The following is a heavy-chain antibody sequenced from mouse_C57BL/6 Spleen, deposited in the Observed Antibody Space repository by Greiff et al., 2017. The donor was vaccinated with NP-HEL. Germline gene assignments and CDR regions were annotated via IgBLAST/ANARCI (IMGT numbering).Heavy chain of an antibody. CDR2: ISDGGSYT. D-gene: IGHD1-1*01. Sequence: EVMLVESGGGLVKPGGSLKLSCAASGFTFSSYAMSWVRQTPEKRLEWVATISDGGSYTYYPDNVKGRFTISRDNAKNNLYLQMSHLKSEDTAMYYCARDNYGSNYYAMDYWGQGTSVTVSS. CDR1: GFTFSSYA. J-gene: IGHJ4*01. V-gene: IGHV5-4*01. CDR3: ARDNYGSNYYAMDY.